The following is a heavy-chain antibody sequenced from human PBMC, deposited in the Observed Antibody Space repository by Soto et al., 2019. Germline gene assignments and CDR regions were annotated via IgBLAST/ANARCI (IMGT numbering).Heavy chain of an antibody. CDR2: IHAGNGNT. CDR3: ARAACSSTSCYNYYAYGMDV. D-gene: IGHD2-2*01. Sequence: ASVKVSCKASGYTFTTYSMHWVRQAPGQRLEWMGWIHAGNGNTEHSQKFQGRVTITRDTSASTAYLELGSLRSEDTAVYYCARAACSSTSCYNYYAYGMDVWGQGTAVTVSS. V-gene: IGHV1-3*01. J-gene: IGHJ6*02. CDR1: GYTFTTYS.